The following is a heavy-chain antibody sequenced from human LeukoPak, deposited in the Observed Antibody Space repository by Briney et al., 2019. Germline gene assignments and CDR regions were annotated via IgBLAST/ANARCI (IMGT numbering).Heavy chain of an antibody. CDR2: MNPNSGNT. CDR3: ARQEWAAAGTGP. V-gene: IGHV1-8*01. CDR1: GYTFTSYD. J-gene: IGHJ5*02. D-gene: IGHD6-13*01. Sequence: ASVKVSCKASGYTFTSYDINWVRQATGQGLEWMGWMNPNSGNTGYAQKFQGRVTMTRNTSISTAYMELSSLRSEDTAVYYCARQEWAAAGTGPWGQGTLVTVSS.